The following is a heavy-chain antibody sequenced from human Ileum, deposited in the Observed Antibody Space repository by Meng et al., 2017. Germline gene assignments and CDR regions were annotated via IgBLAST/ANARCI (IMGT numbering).Heavy chain of an antibody. J-gene: IGHJ4*02. CDR3: ARDHWGSLDY. D-gene: IGHD7-27*01. CDR1: GRSVRSIGYQ. CDR2: AST. V-gene: IGHV4-61*08. Sequence: VQLQDAGPGLVTPSDTLSLSCALPGRSVRSIGYQWGWIRQPPGKGLEWIGYASTNYNPSLKSRVTISVDTSKNQFSLKLTSVTAADTAVYYCARDHWGSLDYWGQGVLVTVSS.